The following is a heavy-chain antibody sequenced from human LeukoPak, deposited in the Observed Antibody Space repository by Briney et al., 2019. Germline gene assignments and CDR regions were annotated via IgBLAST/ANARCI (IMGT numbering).Heavy chain of an antibody. V-gene: IGHV3-74*03. CDR1: GFAFNKYW. D-gene: IGHD2-15*01. CDR3: AKTDSTIPNLLDV. Sequence: GGSLRLSCAASGFAFNKYWVHWVRQVPGKGLVWVSRINGDGSSTMYADSVKGRFTISSDNAKNTLYLQMNSLRAEDTAVYYCAKTDSTIPNLLDVWGQGTTVTVSS. CDR2: INGDGSST. J-gene: IGHJ6*02.